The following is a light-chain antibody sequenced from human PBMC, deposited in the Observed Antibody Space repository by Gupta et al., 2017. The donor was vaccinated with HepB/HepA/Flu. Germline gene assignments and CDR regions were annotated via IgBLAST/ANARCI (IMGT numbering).Light chain of an antibody. Sequence: DIQMTQSPSSLSASVGDRVTITCRASQSISNYLNWYQQKPGKAPKLLIFAASSLQSGVPSRFSGSGSGTDFTLTISRLQPEDFATYYCQQSYSMWTFGQGTXVEIK. CDR3: QQSYSMWT. J-gene: IGKJ1*01. V-gene: IGKV1-39*01. CDR2: AAS. CDR1: QSISNY.